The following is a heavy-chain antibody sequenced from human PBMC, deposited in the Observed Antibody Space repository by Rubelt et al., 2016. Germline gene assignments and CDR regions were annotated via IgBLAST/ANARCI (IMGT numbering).Heavy chain of an antibody. CDR3: ARTKTVEMATIPLAY. V-gene: IGHV1-46*01. CDR2: INPSGGST. D-gene: IGHD5-24*01. J-gene: IGHJ4*02. CDR1: GYTFTSYY. Sequence: QVQLVQSGAEVKKPGASVKVSCKASGYTFTSYYMHWVRQAPGQGLEWMGIINPSGGSTSYAPQIQGRVTMTRDTSTSPVYMELSSLGADDTAVYYCARTKTVEMATIPLAYWGQGTLVTVSS.